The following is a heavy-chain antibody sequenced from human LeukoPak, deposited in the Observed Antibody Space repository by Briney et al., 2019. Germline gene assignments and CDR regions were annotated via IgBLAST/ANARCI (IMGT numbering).Heavy chain of an antibody. CDR2: INHSRST. CDR1: GGSFSGYY. D-gene: IGHD1-26*01. CDR3: ARAIVGATQLDY. J-gene: IGHJ4*02. Sequence: SETLSLTCAVYGGSFSGYYWSWIRQPPGKGLEWIGEINHSRSTNYNPSLKSRVTISVDTSKNQFSLKLSSVTAADTAVYYCARAIVGATQLDYWGQGTLVTVSS. V-gene: IGHV4-34*01.